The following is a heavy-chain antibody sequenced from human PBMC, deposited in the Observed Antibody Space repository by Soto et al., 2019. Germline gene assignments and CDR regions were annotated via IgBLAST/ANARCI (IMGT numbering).Heavy chain of an antibody. CDR2: INAGNGNT. CDR3: ARDGYCSGGSCSASFDY. V-gene: IGHV1-3*01. CDR1: GYTLTSYA. J-gene: IGHJ4*02. Sequence: EASVKVSCKASGYTLTSYAMHWVRQAPGQRLEWMGWINAGNGNTKYSQKFQGRVTITRDTSASTAYMELSSLRSEDTAVYYCARDGYCSGGSCSASFDYWGQGTLVTSPQ. D-gene: IGHD2-15*01.